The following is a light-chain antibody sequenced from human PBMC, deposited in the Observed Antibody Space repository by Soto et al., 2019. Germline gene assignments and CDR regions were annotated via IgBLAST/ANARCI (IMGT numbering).Light chain of an antibody. CDR2: EVS. Sequence: QSALTQPPSASGSPGQSVTISCTGTSSDVGGYNYVSWYQQHPGKAPKVMMYEVSKRPSGVPDRFSGSKSGNTASLTVSGLQAEDEADYYCSSYASTNTQVFGTGTKVTVL. CDR1: SSDVGGYNY. J-gene: IGLJ1*01. CDR3: SSYASTNTQV. V-gene: IGLV2-8*01.